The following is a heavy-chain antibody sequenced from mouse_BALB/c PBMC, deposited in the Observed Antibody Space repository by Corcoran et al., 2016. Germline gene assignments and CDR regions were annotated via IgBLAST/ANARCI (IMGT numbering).Heavy chain of an antibody. Sequence: QIQLVQTGPELKKPGETVKISCKASGHTFTNYGMNWVKQAPGKGLKRMGCINTYTGEPTYADDFKGRFAFSLETSASTAYLQINNLKNEDTATYFCARESVVASMDYWGQGASVTVSS. J-gene: IGHJ4*01. CDR1: GHTFTNYG. CDR2: INTYTGEP. D-gene: IGHD1-1*01. V-gene: IGHV9-3-1*01. CDR3: ARESVVASMDY.